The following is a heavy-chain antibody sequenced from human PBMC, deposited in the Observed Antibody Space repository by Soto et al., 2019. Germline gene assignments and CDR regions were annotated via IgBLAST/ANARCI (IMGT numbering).Heavy chain of an antibody. CDR1: GDSINSDNYY. CDR2: IYYRGNT. V-gene: IGHV4-39*01. D-gene: IGHD3-9*01. CDR3: ARLEGLATISYYFDY. Sequence: QLQLQESGPGLVKPSETLSLTCSVSGDSINSDNYYWGWIRQPPGKGLEWIGSIYYRGNTYYNPSLKTRVTISLDKSKSQSSLKLNSVTAADSAVYFCARLEGLATISYYFDYWGQGTLVTVSS. J-gene: IGHJ4*02.